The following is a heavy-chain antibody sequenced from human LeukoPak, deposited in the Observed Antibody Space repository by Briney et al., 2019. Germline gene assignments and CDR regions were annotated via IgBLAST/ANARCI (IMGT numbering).Heavy chain of an antibody. CDR2: IYYSGST. Sequence: SETLSLTCTVSGGSISSSSYYWGWIRQPPGKGLEWIGSIYYSGSTYYNPSLKSRVTISVDTSKNQFSLKLSSVTAADTAVCYCARGSSSGSYYSGSVDPWGQGTLVTVSS. D-gene: IGHD3-10*01. J-gene: IGHJ5*02. V-gene: IGHV4-39*01. CDR3: ARGSSSGSYYSGSVDP. CDR1: GGSISSSSYY.